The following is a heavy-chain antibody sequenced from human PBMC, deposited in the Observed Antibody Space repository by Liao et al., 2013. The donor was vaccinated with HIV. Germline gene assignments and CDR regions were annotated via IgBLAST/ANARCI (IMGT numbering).Heavy chain of an antibody. D-gene: IGHD5-24*01. J-gene: IGHJ4*01. CDR2: IYYSGST. V-gene: IGHV4-28*01. CDR3: ARGEDGYYYDY. Sequence: QVQLQESGPGLVKPSDTLSLTCAVSGYSISSSNWWGWIRQPPGKGLEWIGYIYYSGSTHYNPSLKSRVTMSVDTSKNQFSLKLNSVTAADTAVYHCARGEDGYYYDYWGRGSTWSPSP. CDR1: GYSISSSNW.